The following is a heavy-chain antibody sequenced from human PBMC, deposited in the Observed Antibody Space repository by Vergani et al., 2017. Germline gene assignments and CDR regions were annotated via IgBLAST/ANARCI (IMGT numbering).Heavy chain of an antibody. CDR1: GGSISSSNW. V-gene: IGHV4-4*02. D-gene: IGHD3-10*01. CDR2: IYHSGST. Sequence: QVQLQESGPGLVKPSGTLSLTCAVSGGSISSSNWWSWVRQPPGKGLEWIGEIYHSGSTNYNPSLKSRVTISVDKSKNQFSLKLSSVTAADTAVYYCARVTDFSDYYGSGSYYRFDYWGQGTLVTVSS. CDR3: ARVTDFSDYYGSGSYYRFDY. J-gene: IGHJ4*02.